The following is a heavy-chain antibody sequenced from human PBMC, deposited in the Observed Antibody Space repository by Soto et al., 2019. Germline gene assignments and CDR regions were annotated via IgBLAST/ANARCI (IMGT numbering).Heavy chain of an antibody. CDR1: GFTFSSYW. CDR3: ARDFGILRFLKWFNYYYGMDV. V-gene: IGHV3-7*03. CDR2: IKEDGSEN. D-gene: IGHD3-3*01. Sequence: VQLVESGGGLVQPGGSLRLSCAASGFTFSSYWMSWVRQAPGKGLEWVANIKEDGSENYYVDSVKGRFTISRDNAKNSLYLQMHSLRAEDTAVYYCARDFGILRFLKWFNYYYGMDVWGQGTTVTVSS. J-gene: IGHJ6*02.